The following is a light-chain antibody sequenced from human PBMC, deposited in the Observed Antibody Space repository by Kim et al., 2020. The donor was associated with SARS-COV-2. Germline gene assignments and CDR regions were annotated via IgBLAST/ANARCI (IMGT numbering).Light chain of an antibody. CDR2: QDN. CDR3: QAWDTNTAV. Sequence: SVSPGQTASITCSGDKLVDKYACWYQQKPGQSPVLVIYQDNKRSSGIPERFSGSNSGNTATLTISGTQAMDEADYYCQAWDTNTAVFGGGTQLTVL. CDR1: KLVDKY. J-gene: IGLJ2*01. V-gene: IGLV3-1*01.